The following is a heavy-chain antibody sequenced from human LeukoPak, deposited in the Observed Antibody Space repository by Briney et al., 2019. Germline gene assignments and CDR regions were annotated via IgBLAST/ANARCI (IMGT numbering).Heavy chain of an antibody. CDR2: ISYDGSNK. CDR3: ATGTVAGDAFDL. V-gene: IGHV3-30*03. Sequence: GRSLRLSCAASGFTFSSYGMHWVRQAPGKGLEWVAVISYDGSNKYYADSVKGRFTISRDNSKNTPYLQMNSLRAEDTAVYFCATGTVAGDAFDLWGQGTMVTVSS. D-gene: IGHD6-19*01. CDR1: GFTFSSYG. J-gene: IGHJ3*01.